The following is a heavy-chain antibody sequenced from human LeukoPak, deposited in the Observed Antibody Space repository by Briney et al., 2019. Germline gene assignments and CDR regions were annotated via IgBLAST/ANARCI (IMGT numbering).Heavy chain of an antibody. CDR2: IIPIFGTA. D-gene: IGHD6-13*01. CDR3: ARDGQRQQLESVRLTNMVSLLRYNWFDP. V-gene: IGHV1-69*01. CDR1: GATLSSYA. J-gene: IGHJ5*02. Sequence: SVRVSCKASGATLSSYAISWVPQAPGQGLEWMGGIIPIFGTANYAQTFKGRITITADESTSTAYMELSSLRSEDTAVYYCARDGQRQQLESVRLTNMVSLLRYNWFDPWGQGTLVTVSS.